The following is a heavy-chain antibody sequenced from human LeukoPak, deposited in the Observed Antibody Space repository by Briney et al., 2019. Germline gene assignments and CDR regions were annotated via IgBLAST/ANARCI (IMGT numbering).Heavy chain of an antibody. CDR1: GYTFTDYN. CDR3: ARGWGTRLPFDY. D-gene: IGHD7-27*01. Sequence: GASVKVSCKASGYTFTDYNIHWVRQAPGQGLEWMGRIIPILGIANYAQKFQGRVTMTRDTSTSTVYMELSSLRSEDTAVYYCARGWGTRLPFDYWGQGTLVTVSS. CDR2: IIPILGIA. V-gene: IGHV1-46*01. J-gene: IGHJ4*02.